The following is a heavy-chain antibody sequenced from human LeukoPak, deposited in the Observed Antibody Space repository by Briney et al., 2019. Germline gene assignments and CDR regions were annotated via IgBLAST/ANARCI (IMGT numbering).Heavy chain of an antibody. V-gene: IGHV3-23*01. Sequence: GASLRLSCVASGFTFSSYAMTWVRQAPGKGLNWVSAISGGGDNTHYADSVKGRFTISRDNSKNTLCLQMNSLRAEDTAVYYCAKVRGYYYDSSDDYWGQGTLVTVSS. CDR3: AKVRGYYYDSSDDY. J-gene: IGHJ4*02. CDR2: ISGGGDNT. D-gene: IGHD3-22*01. CDR1: GFTFSSYA.